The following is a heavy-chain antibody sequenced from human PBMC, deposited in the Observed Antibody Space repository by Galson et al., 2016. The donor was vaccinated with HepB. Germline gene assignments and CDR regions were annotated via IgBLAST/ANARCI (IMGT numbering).Heavy chain of an antibody. CDR2: VNGDGSSA. J-gene: IGHJ3*02. D-gene: IGHD5-24*01. Sequence: SLRLSCAASGFTFSNYWMHWVRQAPGKGLVWVSRVNGDGSSASYADSVKGRFTISRDNAKNTLYLQMNSLRAEDTAVYYCARDVSGDGHTDAFDIWGQGTMVTVSS. CDR3: ARDVSGDGHTDAFDI. V-gene: IGHV3-74*01. CDR1: GFTFSNYW.